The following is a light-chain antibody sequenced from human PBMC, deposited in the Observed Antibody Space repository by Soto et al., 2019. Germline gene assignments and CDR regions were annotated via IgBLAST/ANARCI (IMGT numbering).Light chain of an antibody. CDR2: GAS. V-gene: IGKV3-20*01. Sequence: EIVLTQSPGTLSLSPGERATLSCSASQSVSSSYLAWYQQKPGQAPRLLIYGASSRATGIPDRFSGSGSGTEFTLTISSLQSEDFAVYFCQQYNNWPPSITFGQGTRLEIK. CDR1: QSVSSSY. CDR3: QQYNNWPPSIT. J-gene: IGKJ5*01.